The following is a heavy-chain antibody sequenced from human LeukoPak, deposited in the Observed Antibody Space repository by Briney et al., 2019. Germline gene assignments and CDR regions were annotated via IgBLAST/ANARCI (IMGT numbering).Heavy chain of an antibody. CDR2: IRGSGDTT. CDR3: AKSHDSSGSDY. CDR1: GFTFSSYA. Sequence: GGCLRLSCAASGFTFSSYAMNWVRQAPGKGLEWVSGIRGSGDTTYYADSVKGRRFTISRDNSKNTLYLQMNSVRAEDTAVYYCAKSHDSSGSDYWGQGTLVTVSS. V-gene: IGHV3-23*01. D-gene: IGHD3-22*01. J-gene: IGHJ4*02.